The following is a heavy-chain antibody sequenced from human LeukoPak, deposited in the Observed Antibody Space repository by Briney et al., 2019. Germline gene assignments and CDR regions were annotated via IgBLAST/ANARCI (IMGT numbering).Heavy chain of an antibody. CDR2: INPNTGVT. Sequence: ASVTVSFTASGYRFTDYNIHWVRQGPGQGLGRMGWINPNTGVTRSPQKFQATVTMTRPTSITTAYMAVSRPRSDDTAVYYCAREPRPRGGCFVSDWGQGTLVTVSS. CDR3: AREPRPRGGCFVSD. CDR1: GYRFTDYN. D-gene: IGHD2-15*01. J-gene: IGHJ4*02. V-gene: IGHV1-2*02.